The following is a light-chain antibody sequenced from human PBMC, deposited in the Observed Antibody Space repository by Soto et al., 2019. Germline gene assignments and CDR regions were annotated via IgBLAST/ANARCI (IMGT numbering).Light chain of an antibody. CDR2: AAS. V-gene: IGKV1-39*01. J-gene: IGKJ1*01. Sequence: DIQMTQSPSSLSASVGDRVTITCRASQSISSYLNWYQQKPGKAPKLLIYAASSLQSGVPSRFSGSGSGTDFTLTIRSLQPEDFATYYCQQSYNTLRTFGQGTKVEIK. CDR1: QSISSY. CDR3: QQSYNTLRT.